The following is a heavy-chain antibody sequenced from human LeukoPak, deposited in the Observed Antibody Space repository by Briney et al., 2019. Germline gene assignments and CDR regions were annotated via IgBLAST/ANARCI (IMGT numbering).Heavy chain of an antibody. CDR1: GGSISSSSYY. V-gene: IGHV4-39*01. CDR2: IYYSGST. CDR3: ARPQSLVGATPNAFDI. J-gene: IGHJ3*02. D-gene: IGHD1-26*01. Sequence: ASETLSLTCTVSGGSISSSSYYWGWIRQPPGKGLEWIGSIYYSGSTYYNPSLKSRVTISVDTSKNQFSLKLSSVTAADTAVYYCARPQSLVGATPNAFDIWGQGTMVTVSS.